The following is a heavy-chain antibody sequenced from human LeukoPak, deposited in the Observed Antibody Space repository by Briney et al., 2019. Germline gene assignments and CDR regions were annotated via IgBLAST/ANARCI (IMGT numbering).Heavy chain of an antibody. J-gene: IGHJ5*02. V-gene: IGHV4-34*11. D-gene: IGHD3-3*01. CDR3: ARVQSITYYDFWSGYWGGSKWFDP. CDR2: IYYSGST. CDR1: GGSFSGYY. Sequence: PSETLSLTCAVYGGSFSGYYWSWIRQPPGKGLEWIGSIYYSGSTYYNPSLKSRVTISVDTSKNQFSLKLSSVTAADTAVYYCARVQSITYYDFWSGYWGGSKWFDPWGQGTLVTVSS.